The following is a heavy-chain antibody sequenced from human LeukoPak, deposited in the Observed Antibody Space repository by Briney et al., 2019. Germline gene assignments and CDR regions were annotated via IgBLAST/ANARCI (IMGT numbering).Heavy chain of an antibody. J-gene: IGHJ3*02. Sequence: SVNVSCKASAGTFSSYAISWVRQAPGQGLEWMGGIIPIFGTANYAQKFQGRVTITADKSTSTAYMELSSLRSEDTAVYYCARDNGSGFAFDIWGQGTMVTVSS. CDR3: ARDNGSGFAFDI. D-gene: IGHD1-26*01. CDR2: IIPIFGTA. V-gene: IGHV1-69*06. CDR1: AGTFSSYA.